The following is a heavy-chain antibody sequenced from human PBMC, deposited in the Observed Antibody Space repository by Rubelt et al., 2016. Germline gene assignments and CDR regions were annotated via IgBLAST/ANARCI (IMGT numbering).Heavy chain of an antibody. D-gene: IGHD3-16*01. CDR1: GFTFSSYG. Sequence: GGGVAQPGGSLRLSCAASGFTFSSYGMHWVRQAPGKGLEWVAVISYDGSNKYYADSVKGRFTISRDNSKNTLNLQMNSLRAEDTAVYYCASGSWGFYWGQGILVTVSS. V-gene: IGHV3-30*03. CDR2: ISYDGSNK. J-gene: IGHJ4*02. CDR3: ASGSWGFY.